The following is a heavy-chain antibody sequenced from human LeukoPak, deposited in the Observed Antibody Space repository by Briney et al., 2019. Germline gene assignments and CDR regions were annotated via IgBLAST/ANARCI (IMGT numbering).Heavy chain of an antibody. CDR1: GYTFTSYG. Sequence: ASVKVSCKASGYTFTSYGISRVRQAPGQGLEWMGWISAYNGNTNYAQKLQGRVTMTTDTSRSTAYMELRSLRSDDTAVYYCARGPVDVDYFDYWGQGTLVTVSS. D-gene: IGHD4-23*01. CDR2: ISAYNGNT. V-gene: IGHV1-18*01. J-gene: IGHJ4*02. CDR3: ARGPVDVDYFDY.